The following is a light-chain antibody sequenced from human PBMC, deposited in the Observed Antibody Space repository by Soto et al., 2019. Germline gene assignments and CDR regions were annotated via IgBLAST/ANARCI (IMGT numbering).Light chain of an antibody. J-gene: IGLJ2*01. CDR2: EVS. CDR3: SSYTSSRTVV. V-gene: IGLV2-14*01. CDR1: STDVGGHNF. Sequence: QSVLTQPASVSGSPGQSITISCTGTSTDVGGHNFVSWYQQHPGKAPKLLIYEVSNRPSGVSNRFSGSKSGHTASLTISGLQAEDESDYYCSSYTSSRTVVFGGGTKVTVL.